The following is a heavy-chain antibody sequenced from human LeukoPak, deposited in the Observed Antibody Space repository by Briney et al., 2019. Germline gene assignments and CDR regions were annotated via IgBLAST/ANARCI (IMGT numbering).Heavy chain of an antibody. D-gene: IGHD3-22*01. J-gene: IGHJ3*02. V-gene: IGHV1-2*02. CDR3: AREYYDTSGTKYAFDI. Sequence: ASVKVSCKASGYTLTAYYVHWVRQAPGQGLEWMGCIDPDSGGTKSAQKFQGRVTMTRDTSISTTSMELSRLRSDDTAVYYCAREYYDTSGTKYAFDIWGQGTTVTVSS. CDR1: GYTLTAYY. CDR2: IDPDSGGT.